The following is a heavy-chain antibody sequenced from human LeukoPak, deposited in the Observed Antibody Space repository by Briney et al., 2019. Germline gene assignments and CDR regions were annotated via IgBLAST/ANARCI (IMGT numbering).Heavy chain of an antibody. CDR3: AKYPGAAGYCSSTSCYSLDY. CDR2: IRYDGSNK. J-gene: IGHJ4*02. V-gene: IGHV3-30*02. CDR1: GFTLSTSW. D-gene: IGHD2-2*01. Sequence: GGCLRLSCIASGFTLSTSWMSWVRQAPGKGLEWVAFIRYDGSNKYYADSVKGRFTISRDNSKNTLYLQMNSLRAEDTAVYYCAKYPGAAGYCSSTSCYSLDYWGQGTLVTVSS.